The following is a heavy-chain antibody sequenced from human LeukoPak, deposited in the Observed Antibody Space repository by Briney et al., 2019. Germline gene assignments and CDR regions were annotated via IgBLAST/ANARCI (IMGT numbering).Heavy chain of an antibody. D-gene: IGHD3-10*01. V-gene: IGHV3-30*02. CDR1: GFTFSSYG. CDR3: AKVGGSGSYLYYYYYMDV. Sequence: GGSLRLSCAASGFTFSSYGMRWVRQAPGKGLEGVAFIRYDGSNKYYADSVKGRFTISRDNSKNTLYLQMNSLRAEDTAVYYCAKVGGSGSYLYYYYYMDVWGKGTTVTISS. CDR2: IRYDGSNK. J-gene: IGHJ6*03.